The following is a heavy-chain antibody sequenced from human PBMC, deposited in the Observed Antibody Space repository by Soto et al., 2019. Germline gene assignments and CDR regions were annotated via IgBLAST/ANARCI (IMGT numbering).Heavy chain of an antibody. J-gene: IGHJ2*01. V-gene: IGHV3-23*01. Sequence: SLRLSCAASGLTFGDFAMAWVRQRPGNGLEWVSSLSGGGGSTYYNNSVRGRFTISRDNSNSTLFLQMNNLRAEDTAVYFCAKTHRATTVVTFYWCFDLWGHGTLVTVSS. CDR3: AKTHRATTVVTFYWCFDL. CDR2: LSGGGGST. CDR1: GLTFGDFA. D-gene: IGHD4-17*01.